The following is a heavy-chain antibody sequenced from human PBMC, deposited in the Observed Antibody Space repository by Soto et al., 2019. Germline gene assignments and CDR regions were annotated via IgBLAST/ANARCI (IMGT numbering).Heavy chain of an antibody. Sequence: QVQLVQSGAEVKKPGASVKVSCKAPRYIFTAYFMHWVRQAPGQGLELMGWINPNNGATHYGLSFQGSVTITRDTSISTAYMEMSSLRSDDTAVYYCASNAPGARFAPWGQGTLVIVSS. V-gene: IGHV1-2*02. CDR2: INPNNGAT. CDR1: RYIFTAYF. J-gene: IGHJ5*02. CDR3: ASNAPGARFAP.